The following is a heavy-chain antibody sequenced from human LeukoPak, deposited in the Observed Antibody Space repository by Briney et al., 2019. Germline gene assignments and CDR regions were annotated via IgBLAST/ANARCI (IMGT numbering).Heavy chain of an antibody. J-gene: IGHJ4*02. Sequence: ASVKASCKVSGYTLTELSMHWVRQAPGKGLEWMGGFDPEDGETIYAQKFQGRVTMTGDTSTDTAYMELSSLRSEDTAVYYCATGRRSTGGGLGYWGQGTLVTVSS. V-gene: IGHV1-24*01. D-gene: IGHD3-16*01. CDR3: ATGRRSTGGGLGY. CDR1: GYTLTELS. CDR2: FDPEDGET.